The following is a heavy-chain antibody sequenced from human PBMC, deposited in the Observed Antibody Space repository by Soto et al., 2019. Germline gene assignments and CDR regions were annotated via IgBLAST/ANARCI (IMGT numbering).Heavy chain of an antibody. D-gene: IGHD3-10*01. CDR2: ISGGGSST. V-gene: IGHV3-23*01. Sequence: GSLRLSCAASGFTFSNYAMSWVRQAPGKGLEWVSAISGGGSSTSYPSSVRGRLTISRDNSRNTLYLQMYSLRAEDTAVYYCAKDISMVRGVIVTPSPFDFWGQGTLVTVSS. CDR3: AKDISMVRGVIVTPSPFDF. CDR1: GFTFSNYA. J-gene: IGHJ4*02.